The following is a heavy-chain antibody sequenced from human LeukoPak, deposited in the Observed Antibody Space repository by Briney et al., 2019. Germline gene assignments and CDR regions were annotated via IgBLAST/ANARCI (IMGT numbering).Heavy chain of an antibody. CDR3: ARLQRGYGYICYFDL. J-gene: IGHJ2*01. CDR1: GYSFTSYW. Sequence: GESLKISCKGSGYSFTSYWIGWVRQMPGKGLEWMGIIYPGDSDTRYSPSFQGQVTISADKSISTAYLQWSSLKASDTAMYYCARLQRGYGYICYFDLWGRGTLVTVSS. D-gene: IGHD5-12*01. CDR2: IYPGDSDT. V-gene: IGHV5-51*01.